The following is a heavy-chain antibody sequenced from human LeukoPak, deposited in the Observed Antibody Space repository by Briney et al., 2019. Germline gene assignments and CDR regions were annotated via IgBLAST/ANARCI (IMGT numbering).Heavy chain of an antibody. D-gene: IGHD5-24*01. CDR2: INPSGGST. CDR1: GFTFTNYN. Sequence: ASVKVSCKASGFTFTNYNMHWVRQAPGQGLEWMGIINPSGGSTNYAQNFQARVTMTRDTSTSTVYMELSSLRSEDTAIYYCARVRDGYNDAYDIWGQGTMVTVPS. V-gene: IGHV1-46*01. CDR3: ARVRDGYNDAYDI. J-gene: IGHJ3*02.